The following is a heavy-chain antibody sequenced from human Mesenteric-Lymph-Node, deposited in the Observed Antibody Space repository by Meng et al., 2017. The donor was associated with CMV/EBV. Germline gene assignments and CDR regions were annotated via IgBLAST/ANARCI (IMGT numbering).Heavy chain of an antibody. V-gene: IGHV3-11*04. CDR1: GFNFSDYY. Sequence: GGSLRLSCAASGFNFSDYYMSWIRQAPGKGLEYLSYISTSGRSIYYADPVKGRFTISRDNAKNSLYLEMNSLRDEDSAVYYCARDRLAYYDSTGPTRAYAMDVWGQGTTVTVSS. D-gene: IGHD3-22*01. CDR2: ISTSGRSI. J-gene: IGHJ6*02. CDR3: ARDRLAYYDSTGPTRAYAMDV.